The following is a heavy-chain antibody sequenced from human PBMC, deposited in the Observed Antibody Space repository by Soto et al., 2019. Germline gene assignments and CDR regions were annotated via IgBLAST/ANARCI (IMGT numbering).Heavy chain of an antibody. CDR1: GGSISSGGYS. CDR2: IYHSGST. D-gene: IGHD1-26*01. J-gene: IGHJ5*02. Sequence: PSETLSLTCAVSGGSISSGGYSWSWIRQPPGKGLEWIGYIYHSGSTYYNPSLKSRVTISVDRSKHQFSLKLSSVTAADTAVYYCARAWSWNWFDPWGQRTLVTVSS. CDR3: ARAWSWNWFDP. V-gene: IGHV4-30-2*01.